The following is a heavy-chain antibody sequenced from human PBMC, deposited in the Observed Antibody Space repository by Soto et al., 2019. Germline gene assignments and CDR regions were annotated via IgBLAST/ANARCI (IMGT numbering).Heavy chain of an antibody. D-gene: IGHD3-10*01. CDR3: ARLGPYGSESYSFRYSWSDP. V-gene: IGHV3-53*01. CDR2: IYSGGSS. CDR1: GFTVSSSH. J-gene: IGHJ5*02. Sequence: GGSLRLSCTTSGFTVSSSHMSWVRQAPGKGLEWVSVIYSGGSSYYAVSVQGRFTISRDNSKNTVYLQMNSLRGEDTAMYYCARLGPYGSESYSFRYSWSDPWGQGTLVTVSS.